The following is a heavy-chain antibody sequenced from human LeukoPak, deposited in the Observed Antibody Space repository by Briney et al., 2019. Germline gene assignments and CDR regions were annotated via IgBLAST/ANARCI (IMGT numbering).Heavy chain of an antibody. CDR3: ARGSDTAMVFDY. Sequence: ASVKVSCKASGYTFTSYSMHWVRQAPGQGLEWMGIINLSGGTTTYAQKFQGRVTMTRDTSTGTVYMELSSLRSEDTAVYYCARGSDTAMVFDYWGQGTLVTVSS. CDR2: INLSGGTT. J-gene: IGHJ4*02. V-gene: IGHV1-46*01. D-gene: IGHD5-18*01. CDR1: GYTFTSYS.